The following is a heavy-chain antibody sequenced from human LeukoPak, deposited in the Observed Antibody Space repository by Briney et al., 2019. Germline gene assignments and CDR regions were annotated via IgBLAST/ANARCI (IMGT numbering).Heavy chain of an antibody. Sequence: GGSLRLSCAASGFTFSSYGMHWVRQAPGKGLEWVAVIWYDGSNKYYADSVKGRFTISRDNSKNTLYLQMNSLKAEDTAVYYCAKDQRSMVRGVIDYWGQGTLVTVSS. J-gene: IGHJ4*02. V-gene: IGHV3-33*06. CDR3: AKDQRSMVRGVIDY. CDR1: GFTFSSYG. D-gene: IGHD3-10*01. CDR2: IWYDGSNK.